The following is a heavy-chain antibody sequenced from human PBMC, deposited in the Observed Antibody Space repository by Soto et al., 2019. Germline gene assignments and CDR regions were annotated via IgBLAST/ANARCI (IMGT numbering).Heavy chain of an antibody. CDR2: IWYDGSDK. V-gene: IGHV3-33*01. J-gene: IGHJ6*02. Sequence: GGSLRLSCAASGFIFNSYAMHWVRQAPGKGLEWVAVIWYDGSDKYYEDSVKGRFNISRDNPKNTVSLQMNSLRVDDTAIYFCARGSVTAPGALGYYHYGLDVWGQGNTVTVSS. CDR1: GFIFNSYA. CDR3: ARGSVTAPGALGYYHYGLDV. D-gene: IGHD6-13*01.